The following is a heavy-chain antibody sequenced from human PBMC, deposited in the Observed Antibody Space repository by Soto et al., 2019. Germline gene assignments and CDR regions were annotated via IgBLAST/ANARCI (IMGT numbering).Heavy chain of an antibody. CDR3: ARASTSLAVAGPYFYYYMDV. V-gene: IGHV1-69*02. D-gene: IGHD6-19*01. CDR1: GGTFSSYT. CDR2: IIPILGIA. J-gene: IGHJ6*03. Sequence: SVKVSCKASGGTFSSYTISWVRQAPGQGLEWMGRIIPILGIANYAQKFQGRVTITADKSTSTAYMELSSLRSEDTAVYYCARASTSLAVAGPYFYYYMDVWGKGTTVTAP.